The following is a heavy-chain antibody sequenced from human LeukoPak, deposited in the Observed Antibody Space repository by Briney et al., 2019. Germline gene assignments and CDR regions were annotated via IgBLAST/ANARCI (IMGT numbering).Heavy chain of an antibody. CDR2: ISSSSSTI. V-gene: IGHV3-48*04. CDR3: ARAGYYDSSGYYPSFFDY. CDR1: GFTFSSYS. D-gene: IGHD3-22*01. J-gene: IGHJ4*02. Sequence: PGGSLRLSCAASGFTFSSYSMNWVRQAPGKGLEWVSYISSSSSTIYYADSVKGRFTISRDNAKNSLYLQMNSLRAEDTAVYYCARAGYYDSSGYYPSFFDYWGQGTLVTVSS.